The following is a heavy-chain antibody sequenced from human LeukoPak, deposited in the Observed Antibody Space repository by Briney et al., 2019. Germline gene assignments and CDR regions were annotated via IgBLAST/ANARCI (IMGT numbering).Heavy chain of an antibody. CDR1: GFTFSDYY. V-gene: IGHV3-11*01. D-gene: IGHD4-17*01. Sequence: GGSLRLSCAASGFTFSDYYMSWIRQAPGKGLEWVSYISSSGSTIYYADSVKGRFTISRDNAKNSLYLQMNSLRAEDTAVYYCARDGFDYGDYVSYWYFDLWGRGTLVTVSS. CDR3: ARDGFDYGDYVSYWYFDL. J-gene: IGHJ2*01. CDR2: ISSSGSTI.